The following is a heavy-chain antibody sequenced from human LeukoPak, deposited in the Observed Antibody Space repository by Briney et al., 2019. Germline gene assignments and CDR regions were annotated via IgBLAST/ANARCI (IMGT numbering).Heavy chain of an antibody. CDR2: ISGSNGNT. CDR3: ARSGRGTYYYFDL. V-gene: IGHV1-18*01. Sequence: ASVKLCCKASGYGFTRYGVGWVRQAPGQGLELMGWISGSNGNTNYAQKFQGRVTMTTDTSTCTAYMDLRNLRFDDTAVYFCARSGRGTYYYFDLWGQGTLVTVSS. CDR1: GYGFTRYG. D-gene: IGHD1-26*01. J-gene: IGHJ4*02.